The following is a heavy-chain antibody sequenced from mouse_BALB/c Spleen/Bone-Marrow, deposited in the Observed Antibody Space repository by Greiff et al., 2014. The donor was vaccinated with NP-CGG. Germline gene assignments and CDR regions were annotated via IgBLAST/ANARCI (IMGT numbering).Heavy chain of an antibody. CDR1: GFTFSSFG. J-gene: IGHJ4*01. Sequence: EVKVEESGGGLVQPGGSRKLSCAASGFTFSSFGMHWVRQAPEKGLEWVAYISSGSSTIYYADTVKGRFTISRDNPKNTLFLQMTSLRSEDTAMYYCARGAYYYGSSYDAMDYWGQGTSVTVSS. D-gene: IGHD1-1*01. V-gene: IGHV5-17*02. CDR3: ARGAYYYGSSYDAMDY. CDR2: ISSGSSTI.